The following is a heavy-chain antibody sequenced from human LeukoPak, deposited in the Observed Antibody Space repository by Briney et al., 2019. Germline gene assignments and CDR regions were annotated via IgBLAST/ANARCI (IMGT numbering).Heavy chain of an antibody. Sequence: GGSLRLSCAVSGFTFSDYYMSWIRQAPGRGLEWVSYISSSSTYTKYADSVKGRVTIPRDNAKNSLYLQMNSLRAEDTAVYYCALHSSSWTIDSWGQETLVTVSS. D-gene: IGHD6-13*01. CDR1: GFTFSDYY. CDR3: ALHSSSWTIDS. V-gene: IGHV3-11*06. J-gene: IGHJ4*02. CDR2: ISSSSTYT.